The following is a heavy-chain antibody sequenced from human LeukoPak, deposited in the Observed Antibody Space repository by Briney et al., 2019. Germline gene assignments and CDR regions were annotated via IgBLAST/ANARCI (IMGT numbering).Heavy chain of an antibody. CDR2: ISGSSDDT. CDR1: GFTFSSYS. J-gene: IGHJ4*02. Sequence: GGSLRLSCAASGFTFSSYSMNWVRQAPGKGLEWVSAISGSSDDTSYADSVKGRFTISRDNSKNTLFVQMNSLRAEDTAVYYCARRGGDGNPHDYWGQGTLVTVSS. V-gene: IGHV3-23*01. CDR3: ARRGGDGNPHDY. D-gene: IGHD3-16*01.